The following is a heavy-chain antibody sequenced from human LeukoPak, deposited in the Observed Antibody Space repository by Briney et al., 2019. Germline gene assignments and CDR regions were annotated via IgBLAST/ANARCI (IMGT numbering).Heavy chain of an antibody. CDR2: IKQDGSEK. Sequence: GGSLRLSCAASGITFSSYSMSWVRQAPGKGLEWVANIKQDGSEKYYVDSVKGRFTISRDNAKNSLYLQMNSLRAEDTAVYYCARDLGRWFGDAFDIWGQGTMVTVSS. D-gene: IGHD3-10*01. CDR1: GITFSSYS. V-gene: IGHV3-7*01. CDR3: ARDLGRWFGDAFDI. J-gene: IGHJ3*02.